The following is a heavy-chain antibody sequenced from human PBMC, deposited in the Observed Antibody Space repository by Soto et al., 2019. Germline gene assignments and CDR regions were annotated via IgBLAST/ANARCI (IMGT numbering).Heavy chain of an antibody. Sequence: SETLSLTCTVSGGSISSGGYYWSWIRQHPGKGLEWIGYIYYSGSTYYNPSLKSRVTISVDTSKNQFSLKLSSVTAADTAVYYCAGKVYATPFDPWGKGTLVTVSS. CDR3: AGKVYATPFDP. V-gene: IGHV4-31*03. D-gene: IGHD2-8*01. CDR1: GGSISSGGYY. J-gene: IGHJ5*02. CDR2: IYYSGST.